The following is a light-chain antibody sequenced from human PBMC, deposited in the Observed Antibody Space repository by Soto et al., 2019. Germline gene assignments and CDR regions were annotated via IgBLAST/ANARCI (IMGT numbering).Light chain of an antibody. CDR1: QYISNY. J-gene: IGKJ5*01. CDR2: DAS. V-gene: IGKV1-33*01. Sequence: DIQMTQSPTSLSASVGDRVTITCHASQYISNYLNWYQQKPGEAPNLRIYDASNLETGVPSRFSGSGSRTDFTFTISSLQLKKIATSSCQQYDNLPPVTFGPGTRLEIK. CDR3: QQYDNLPPVT.